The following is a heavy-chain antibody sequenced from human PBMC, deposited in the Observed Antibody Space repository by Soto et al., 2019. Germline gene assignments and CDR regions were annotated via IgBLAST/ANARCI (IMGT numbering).Heavy chain of an antibody. CDR2: ISYDGTNE. CDR3: ASQKGLILPGEY. D-gene: IGHD3-16*01. J-gene: IGHJ4*02. CDR1: GFTFSNYG. V-gene: IGHV3-30*03. Sequence: QVQLVESGGGVVQPGRSLSLSCAASGFTFSNYGMHWVRQAPGKGLEWVAVISYDGTNEYYGDSVRGRFTISRDNSKNTVYLQMNSVRTEDTAVDYCASQKGLILPGEYWGQGTLVTVSS.